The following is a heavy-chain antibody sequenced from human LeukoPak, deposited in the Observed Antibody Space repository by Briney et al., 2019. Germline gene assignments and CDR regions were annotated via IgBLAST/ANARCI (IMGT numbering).Heavy chain of an antibody. J-gene: IGHJ6*02. D-gene: IGHD6-6*01. Sequence: SETLSLTCAVYGGSFSGYYWSWIRQPPVKVLEWIGEINHSGSTNYNPSLKSRVTISVDTSKNQFSLKLSSVTAADTAVYYCAGRDSSSLSYYYDMDVWGQGTTVTVSS. CDR2: INHSGST. CDR1: GGSFSGYY. V-gene: IGHV4-34*03. CDR3: AGRDSSSLSYYYDMDV.